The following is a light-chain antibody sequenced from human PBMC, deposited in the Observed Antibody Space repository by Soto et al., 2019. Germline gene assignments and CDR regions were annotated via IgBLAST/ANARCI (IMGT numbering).Light chain of an antibody. CDR1: SSNIGAGHD. V-gene: IGLV1-40*01. CDR2: GNS. CDR3: QSYDSSLSGSEV. J-gene: IGLJ1*01. Sequence: QSVLTQPPSVSGAPGQRVTISCTGSSSNIGAGHDVHWYQQLPGTAPKLLIYGNSNRPSGVPDRFSVSKSGTSASLAITGLQAEDEADYYCQSYDSSLSGSEVFGTGTKV.